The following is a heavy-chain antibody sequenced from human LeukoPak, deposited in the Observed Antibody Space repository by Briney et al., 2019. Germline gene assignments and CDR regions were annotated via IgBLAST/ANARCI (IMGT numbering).Heavy chain of an antibody. J-gene: IGHJ4*02. D-gene: IGHD1-26*01. V-gene: IGHV3-30-3*01. CDR3: ARGVHSGSFSPEDY. CDR2: IAYDESNK. Sequence: GGSLRLSCAASGFTFSSYAMHWVRQAPGKGLEWVAVIAYDESNKYYADSVKGRFTISRDNSKNTLYLQMNSLRAEDTAVYYCARGVHSGSFSPEDYWGQGALVTVSS. CDR1: GFTFSSYA.